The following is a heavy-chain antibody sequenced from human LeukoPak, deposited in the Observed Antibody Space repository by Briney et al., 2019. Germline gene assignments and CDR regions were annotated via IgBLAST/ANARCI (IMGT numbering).Heavy chain of an antibody. CDR3: ARGAGITGTTRGLADY. Sequence: SETLSLTCAVSGGSISSGGYSWSWIRQPPGKGLEWIGYIYHSGSTYYNPSLKSRVTISVDRSKNQFSLKLSSVTAADTAVYYCARGAGITGTTRGLADYWGQGTLVTVSS. J-gene: IGHJ4*02. V-gene: IGHV4-30-2*01. D-gene: IGHD1-20*01. CDR2: IYHSGST. CDR1: GGSISSGGYS.